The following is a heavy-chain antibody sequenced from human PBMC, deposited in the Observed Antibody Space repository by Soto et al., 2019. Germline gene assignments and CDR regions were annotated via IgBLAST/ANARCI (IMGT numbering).Heavy chain of an antibody. V-gene: IGHV1-2*04. CDR3: ARGWYYYDSSGKGYFDY. D-gene: IGHD3-22*01. Sequence: QVRLVQSGAEVKKPGASVKVSCKASGYTFTGYYMHWVRQAPGQGLEWMGWINPNSGGTNYAQKFQGWVTMTRDTSISTAYMELSRLRSDDTAVYYCARGWYYYDSSGKGYFDYWGQGTLVTVSS. CDR1: GYTFTGYY. J-gene: IGHJ4*02. CDR2: INPNSGGT.